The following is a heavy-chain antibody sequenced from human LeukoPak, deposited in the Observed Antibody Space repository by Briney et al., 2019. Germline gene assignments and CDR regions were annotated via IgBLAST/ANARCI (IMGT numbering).Heavy chain of an antibody. D-gene: IGHD5-12*01. CDR3: ASRAITVPMRDY. CDR1: GGSITDSTYY. V-gene: IGHV4-61*02. CDR2: FYSSGST. J-gene: IGHJ4*02. Sequence: PSQTLSLTCTVSGGSITDSTYYWSWIRQPAGKGLEWIGRFYSSGSTNYNRSLKSRVSISADTSNNQFSLRLSSVTAADTAVYYCASRAITVPMRDYWGQGTLVTVSS.